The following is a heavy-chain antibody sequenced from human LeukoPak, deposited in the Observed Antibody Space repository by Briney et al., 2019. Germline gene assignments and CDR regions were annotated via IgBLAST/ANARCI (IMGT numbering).Heavy chain of an antibody. V-gene: IGHV4-59*12. D-gene: IGHD1-7*01. J-gene: IGHJ3*02. Sequence: SETLSLTCTVSGGSISSYYWSWIRQPPGKGLEWIGYIYYSGSTYYNPSLKSRVTISVDTSKNQFSLKLSSVTAADTAVYYCAREGNNWNYAAVDAFDIWGQGTMVTVSS. CDR2: IYYSGST. CDR3: AREGNNWNYAAVDAFDI. CDR1: GGSISSYY.